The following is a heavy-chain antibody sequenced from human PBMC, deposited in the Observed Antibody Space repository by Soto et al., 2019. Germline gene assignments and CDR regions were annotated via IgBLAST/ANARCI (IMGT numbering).Heavy chain of an antibody. V-gene: IGHV1-18*04. Sequence: ASVKVSRKASCYAFPSYGISWVRQAPGQGLEWMGWISAYNGNTNYAQKLQGRVTMTTDTSTSTAYMELRSLRSDDTAVYYCAVEYYYDSSGYFVPHYWGQGTLVTVSS. CDR2: ISAYNGNT. J-gene: IGHJ4*02. D-gene: IGHD3-22*01. CDR1: CYAFPSYG. CDR3: AVEYYYDSSGYFVPHY.